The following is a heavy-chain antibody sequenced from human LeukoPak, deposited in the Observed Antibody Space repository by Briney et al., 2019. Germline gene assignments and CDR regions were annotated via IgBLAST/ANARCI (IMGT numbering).Heavy chain of an antibody. CDR1: GFTFSTYS. CDR2: ISSSSSTI. V-gene: IGHV3-48*04. Sequence: PGRSLRLSCAASGFTFSTYSIDGVRQAPGKGLEWISYISSSSSTIDFADSVKGRFTISRDNARTSVYLQMNSLRAEDTAVYYCARVHTSSYAADLWGQGTLVTVSS. J-gene: IGHJ5*02. CDR3: ARVHTSSYAADL. D-gene: IGHD3-22*01.